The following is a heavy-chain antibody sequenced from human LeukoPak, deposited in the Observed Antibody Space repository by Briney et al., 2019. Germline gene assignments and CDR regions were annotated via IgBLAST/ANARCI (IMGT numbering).Heavy chain of an antibody. V-gene: IGHV3-7*01. CDR2: IKQDGSEK. CDR1: GFTFSSYS. J-gene: IGHJ6*03. CDR3: ARTRVGDYYYMDV. Sequence: GGSLRLSCAASGFTFSSYSMNWVRQAPGKGLEWVANIKQDGSEKYYVDSVKGRFTISRDNAKNSLYLQMNSLRAEDTAVYYCARTRVGDYYYMDVWGKGTTVTVSS.